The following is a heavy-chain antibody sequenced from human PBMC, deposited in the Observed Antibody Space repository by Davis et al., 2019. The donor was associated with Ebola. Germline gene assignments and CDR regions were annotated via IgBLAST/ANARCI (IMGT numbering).Heavy chain of an antibody. J-gene: IGHJ5*02. CDR3: ARDASGILEWLPYNWFDP. CDR1: GYTFTSYY. D-gene: IGHD3-3*01. V-gene: IGHV1-46*01. Sequence: ASVKVSCKASGYTFTSYYMHWVRQAPGQGLEWMGIINPSGGSTSYAQKFQGRVTITRDTSATTAYMELSSLRSEDTAVYYCARDASGILEWLPYNWFDPWGQGTLVTVSS. CDR2: INPSGGST.